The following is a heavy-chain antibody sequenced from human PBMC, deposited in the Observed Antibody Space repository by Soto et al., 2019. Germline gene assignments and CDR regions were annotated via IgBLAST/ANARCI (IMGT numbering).Heavy chain of an antibody. J-gene: IGHJ5*02. V-gene: IGHV4-34*01. CDR1: GLSFSGYY. CDR2: INHSGST. Sequence: SETLSLTCAVYGLSFSGYYWSWIRQPPGKGLEWIGEINHSGSTNYNPSLKSRVTISVDTSKNQFSLKLSSVTAADTAVYYCARGGYNWNYTSGFDPWGQGTLVTVSS. CDR3: ARGGYNWNYTSGFDP. D-gene: IGHD1-7*01.